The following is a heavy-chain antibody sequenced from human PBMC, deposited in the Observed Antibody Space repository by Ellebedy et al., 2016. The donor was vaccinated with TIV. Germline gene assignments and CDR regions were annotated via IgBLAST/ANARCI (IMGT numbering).Heavy chain of an antibody. CDR3: ARLGGTMITFGGVIDTIHFDY. V-gene: IGHV1-69*02. D-gene: IGHD3-16*02. Sequence: GGSLRLSCAASGFTVSSNYISWVRQAPGQGLEWMGRIIPILGIANYAQKFQGRVTITADKSTSTAYIELSSLRSEDTAVYYCARLGGTMITFGGVIDTIHFDYWGQGTLVTVSS. J-gene: IGHJ4*02. CDR1: GFTVSSNY. CDR2: IIPILGIA.